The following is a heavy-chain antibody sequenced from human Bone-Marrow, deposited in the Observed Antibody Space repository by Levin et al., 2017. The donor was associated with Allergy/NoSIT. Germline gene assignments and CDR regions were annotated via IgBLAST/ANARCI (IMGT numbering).Heavy chain of an antibody. CDR2: ISGSGGST. CDR3: AKGSAVAGRGGYYYYGMDV. Sequence: GESLKISCAASGFTFSSYAMSWVRQAPGKGLEWVSAISGSGGSTYYADSVKGRFTISRDNSKNTLYLQMNSLRAEDTAVYYCAKGSAVAGRGGYYYYGMDVWGQGTTVTVSS. V-gene: IGHV3-23*01. D-gene: IGHD6-19*01. J-gene: IGHJ6*02. CDR1: GFTFSSYA.